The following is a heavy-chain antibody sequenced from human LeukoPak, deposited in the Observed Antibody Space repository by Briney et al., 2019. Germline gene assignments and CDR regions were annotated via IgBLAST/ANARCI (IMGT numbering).Heavy chain of an antibody. CDR1: GFTFSTHA. J-gene: IGHJ4*02. Sequence: GGSLRLSCAASGFTFSTHAMTWVRQAPGKGLEWVSSIDSSGDYTFYADSVKGRFTISRDNSKDTLYLQLSGLRAEDTAIYYCGKEFSSGWFFWGQGTLVTVSS. CDR3: GKEFSSGWFF. V-gene: IGHV3-23*01. D-gene: IGHD6-13*01. CDR2: IDSSGDYT.